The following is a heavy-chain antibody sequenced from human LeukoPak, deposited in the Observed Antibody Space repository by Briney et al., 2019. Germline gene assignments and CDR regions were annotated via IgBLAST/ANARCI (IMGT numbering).Heavy chain of an antibody. D-gene: IGHD4-17*01. Sequence: SQTLSLTCAVYGGSFSGYYWSRIRQPPGKGLEWIGEINHSGSTNYNPSLKSRVTISVDTSKNQFSLKLSSVTAADTAVYYCARHSYGDYYYYYGMDVWGQGTTVTVSS. CDR2: INHSGST. J-gene: IGHJ6*02. CDR1: GGSFSGYY. CDR3: ARHSYGDYYYYYGMDV. V-gene: IGHV4-34*01.